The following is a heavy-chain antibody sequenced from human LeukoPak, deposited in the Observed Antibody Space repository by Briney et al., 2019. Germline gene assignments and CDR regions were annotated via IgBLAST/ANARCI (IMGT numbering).Heavy chain of an antibody. Sequence: GESLKISCKASGYTFTSFFIGWVRQMPGKGLEWMGRIDPSDSYTKYSPSFQGHVTISVDKSISTAYLHWSSLKASDSAMYYCARLRYDSSGYDYWGQGALVTVSS. D-gene: IGHD3-22*01. V-gene: IGHV5-10-1*01. CDR3: ARLRYDSSGYDY. CDR1: GYTFTSFF. CDR2: IDPSDSYT. J-gene: IGHJ4*02.